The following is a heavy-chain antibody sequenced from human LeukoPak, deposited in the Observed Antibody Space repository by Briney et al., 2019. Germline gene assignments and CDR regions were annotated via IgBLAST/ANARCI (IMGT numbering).Heavy chain of an antibody. Sequence: GGSLRLSCAASGFTFSSYSMNWVRQAPGKGLEWVSSISSSSSYIYYADSVKGRFTISRDNAKNSLYLQMNSLRAEDTAVYYCARDDYGDRASSGYWGQGTLVTVSS. D-gene: IGHD4-17*01. V-gene: IGHV3-21*01. CDR2: ISSSSSYI. J-gene: IGHJ4*02. CDR3: ARDDYGDRASSGY. CDR1: GFTFSSYS.